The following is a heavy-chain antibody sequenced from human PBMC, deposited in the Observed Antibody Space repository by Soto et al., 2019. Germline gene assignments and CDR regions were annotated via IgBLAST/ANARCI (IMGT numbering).Heavy chain of an antibody. J-gene: IGHJ4*02. CDR1: GFTFSSYS. Sequence: GGSLRLSCAASGFTFSSYSMNWVRQAPGKGLEWVSSISSSSSYIYYADSVKGRFTISRDNAKNSLYLQMNSLRAEDTAVYYCARRNEEANLHIDYWGQGTLVTVSS. CDR2: ISSSSSYI. CDR3: ARRNEEANLHIDY. D-gene: IGHD1-1*01. V-gene: IGHV3-21*01.